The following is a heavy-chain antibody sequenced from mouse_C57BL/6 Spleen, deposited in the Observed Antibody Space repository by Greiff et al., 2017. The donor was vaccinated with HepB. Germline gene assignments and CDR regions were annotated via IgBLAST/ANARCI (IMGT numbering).Heavy chain of an antibody. CDR3: TGGTFDFDY. CDR1: GFTFSNYW. Sequence: GGGLVQPGGSMKLSCVASGFTFSNYWMNWVRQSPEKGLEWVAQIRLKSDNYATHYAESVKGRFTISRDDSKSSVYLQMNNLRAEDTGIYYCTGGTFDFDYWGQGTTLTVSS. CDR2: IRLKSDNYAT. D-gene: IGHD3-3*01. J-gene: IGHJ2*01. V-gene: IGHV6-3*01.